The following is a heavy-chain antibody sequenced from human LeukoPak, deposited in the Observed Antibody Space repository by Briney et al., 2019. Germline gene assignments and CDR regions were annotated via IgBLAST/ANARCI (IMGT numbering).Heavy chain of an antibody. CDR1: GFTFSSYA. J-gene: IGHJ4*02. Sequence: GGSLRLSCAASGFTFSSYAMNWVRQAPGKGLEWVSAISGSDGSTYYADSVKGRFTISRDNSKNTLYLQMNILRTEDTAVYYCAKSKVVAATMGRFDYWGQGTLVTVSS. D-gene: IGHD2-15*01. CDR3: AKSKVVAATMGRFDY. CDR2: ISGSDGST. V-gene: IGHV3-23*01.